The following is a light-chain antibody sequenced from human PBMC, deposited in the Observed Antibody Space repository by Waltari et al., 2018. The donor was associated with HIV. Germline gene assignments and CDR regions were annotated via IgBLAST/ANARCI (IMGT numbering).Light chain of an antibody. CDR1: QSIASN. CDR3: QQYNNWPIT. Sequence: EIVMTQSPATLSVSPGERATVSCRASQSIASNLAWYQQKPGQAPRLLIHGASTRATGIPARFSGSGSGTEFTLTISSLQSEDFEVYYCQQYNNWPITFGQGTRLEIK. J-gene: IGKJ5*01. V-gene: IGKV3-15*01. CDR2: GAS.